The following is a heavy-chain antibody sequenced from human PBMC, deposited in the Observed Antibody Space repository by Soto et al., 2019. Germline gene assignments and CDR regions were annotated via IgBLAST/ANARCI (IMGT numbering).Heavy chain of an antibody. D-gene: IGHD6-19*01. J-gene: IGHJ4*02. CDR2: ISSSSSYT. CDR3: AKTHSSGWYGLDY. V-gene: IGHV3-11*06. CDR1: GFTFSDYY. Sequence: TGGSLRLSCAASGFTFSDYYMSWIRQAPGKGLEWVSYISSSSSYTNYADPVKGRFTISRDNAKNSLYLQMNSLRAEDTAVYYCAKTHSSGWYGLDYWGQGTQVTVSS.